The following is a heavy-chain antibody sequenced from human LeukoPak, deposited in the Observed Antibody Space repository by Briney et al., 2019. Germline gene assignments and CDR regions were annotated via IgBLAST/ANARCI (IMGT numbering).Heavy chain of an antibody. D-gene: IGHD6-6*01. CDR2: ISYSGSA. CDR3: ARVLQLDPSYYFDY. J-gene: IGHJ4*02. V-gene: IGHV4-39*02. Sequence: SETLSLTCTVSGGSITSSNYQWGWIRQPPGKGLEWIGSISYSGSAYFNLSLKSRVMISVDTSSNHISLKLSSVTAADTAVYYCARVLQLDPSYYFDYWGQGTLVTVSS. CDR1: GGSITSSNYQ.